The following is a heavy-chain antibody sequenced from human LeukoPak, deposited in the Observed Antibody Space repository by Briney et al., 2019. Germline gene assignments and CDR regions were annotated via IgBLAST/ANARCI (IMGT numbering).Heavy chain of an antibody. V-gene: IGHV3-23*01. CDR3: GHPELP. D-gene: IGHD1-1*01. J-gene: IGHJ4*02. CDR1: GFTFSSYT. CDR2: ITSSGTHT. Sequence: GGSLRLSCAASGFTFSSYTMSGVRQAPGKGLEWVSGITSSGTHTYYVDSVKGRFTISRDNSKNMLYVQMTSLRAEDTAVYYCGHPELPWGQGTLVTVSS.